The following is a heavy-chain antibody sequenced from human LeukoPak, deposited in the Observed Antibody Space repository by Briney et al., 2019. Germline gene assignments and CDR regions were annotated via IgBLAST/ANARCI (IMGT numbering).Heavy chain of an antibody. CDR2: IYHSGST. J-gene: IGHJ5*02. CDR1: GYSISSGYY. CDR3: ARGDKYSSGWYRAFHHWFDP. D-gene: IGHD6-19*01. V-gene: IGHV4-38-2*02. Sequence: SETLSLTCTVSGYSISSGYYWGWIRQPPGKGLEWIGSIYHSGSTYYNPSLKSRVTISVDTSKNQFSLKLSSVTAADTAVYYCARGDKYSSGWYRAFHHWFDPWGQGTLVTVSS.